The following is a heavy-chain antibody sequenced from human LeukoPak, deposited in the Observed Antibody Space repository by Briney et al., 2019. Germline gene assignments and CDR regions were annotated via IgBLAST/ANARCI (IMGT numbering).Heavy chain of an antibody. Sequence: SETLSLTCNVSGGSISSSSYYWGWIRQPPGKGLEWIGSIYYTGSTNYNPSLKSRITISIDTSKNQFSLKLSSVTAADTAVYYCARRGDFQRSFLDYWGQGTLVTVSS. CDR1: GGSISSSSYY. CDR2: IYYTGST. J-gene: IGHJ4*02. CDR3: ARRGDFQRSFLDY. V-gene: IGHV4-39*07. D-gene: IGHD7-27*01.